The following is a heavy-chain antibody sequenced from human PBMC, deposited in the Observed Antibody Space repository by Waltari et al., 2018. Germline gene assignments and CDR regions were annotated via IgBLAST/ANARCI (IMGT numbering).Heavy chain of an antibody. Sequence: EVQLVESGGGLVQPGGSLRLSCAASGFTFSSYWMSWVRQAPGKGLEWVANIKQDGSEKYYVASVKGRFTIARDNPKNSLYLQMNSLRAEDTAVYYCARGGAYIVATIENWFDPWGQGTLVTVSS. CDR3: ARGGAYIVATIENWFDP. CDR2: IKQDGSEK. CDR1: GFTFSSYW. V-gene: IGHV3-7*01. J-gene: IGHJ5*02. D-gene: IGHD5-12*01.